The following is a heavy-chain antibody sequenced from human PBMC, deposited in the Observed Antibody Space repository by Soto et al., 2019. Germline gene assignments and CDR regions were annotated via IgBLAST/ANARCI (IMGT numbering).Heavy chain of an antibody. CDR1: GFTVSNNY. CDR2: IQDGGSI. D-gene: IGHD3-16*01. Sequence: GGSLRLSCAAFGFTVSNNYMTWVLQAPGKGLEWVAVIQDGGSISYADSVSDRFIISRDNSKNTVFLEMNNLRPGDTAVYFCARGEGSGSNALGHWGQGTLVTVSS. J-gene: IGHJ4*02. CDR3: ARGEGSGSNALGH. V-gene: IGHV3-66*01.